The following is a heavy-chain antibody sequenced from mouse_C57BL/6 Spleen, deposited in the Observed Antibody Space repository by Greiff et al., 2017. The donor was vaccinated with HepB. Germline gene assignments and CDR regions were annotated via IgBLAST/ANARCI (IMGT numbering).Heavy chain of an antibody. Sequence: QVQLQQPGAELVMPGASVKLSCKASGYTFTSYWMHWVKQRPGQGLEWIGEIDPSDSYTNYNQKFKGKSTLTVDKSSSTAYMQLSSLTSEDSAVYYCARGIYYDYNWYFDVWGTGTTVTVSS. CDR2: IDPSDSYT. V-gene: IGHV1-69*01. CDR1: GYTFTSYW. CDR3: ARGIYYDYNWYFDV. D-gene: IGHD2-4*01. J-gene: IGHJ1*03.